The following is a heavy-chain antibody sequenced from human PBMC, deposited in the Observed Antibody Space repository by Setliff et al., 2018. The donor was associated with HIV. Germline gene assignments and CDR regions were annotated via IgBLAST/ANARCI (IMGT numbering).Heavy chain of an antibody. J-gene: IGHJ4*02. CDR1: GFTVSSHY. Sequence: RGESLRLSCAASGFTVSSHYMSWVRQAPGKGLEWVSTIYSDGSTYHADSVKGRFTLSRDTSKNTLSLQMNSLRPEDTAVFYCARVRLYSSALDYWGQGTLVTVSS. D-gene: IGHD3-22*01. V-gene: IGHV3-66*02. CDR2: IYSDGST. CDR3: ARVRLYSSALDY.